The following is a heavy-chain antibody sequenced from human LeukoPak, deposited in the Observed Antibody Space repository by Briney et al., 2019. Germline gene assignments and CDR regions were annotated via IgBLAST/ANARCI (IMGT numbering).Heavy chain of an antibody. CDR2: INPNSGGT. Sequence: ASVKVSYKASGYTFTGYYMHWVRQAPGQGLEWMGWINPNSGGTNYAQKFQGRVTMTRDTSISTAYMELSRLRSDDTAVYYCARDRGARNYLTTVTLKNWFDPWGQGTLVTVSS. V-gene: IGHV1-2*02. D-gene: IGHD4-11*01. CDR3: ARDRGARNYLTTVTLKNWFDP. CDR1: GYTFTGYY. J-gene: IGHJ5*02.